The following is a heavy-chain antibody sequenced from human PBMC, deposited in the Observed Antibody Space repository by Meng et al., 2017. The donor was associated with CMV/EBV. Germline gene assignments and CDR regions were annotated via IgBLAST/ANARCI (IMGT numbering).Heavy chain of an antibody. CDR3: ARVYATIFGVVRSMDV. CDR1: GYTFTSYD. CDR2: MNPNSGNT. Sequence: ASVKVSCKASGYTFTSYDINWVRQATGQGLEWMGWMNPNSGNTGYAQKFQGRVTITRNTSISTAYMELSSLRSEETAVYYCARVYATIFGVVRSMDVWGQGTTVTVSS. J-gene: IGHJ6*02. V-gene: IGHV1-8*03. D-gene: IGHD3-3*01.